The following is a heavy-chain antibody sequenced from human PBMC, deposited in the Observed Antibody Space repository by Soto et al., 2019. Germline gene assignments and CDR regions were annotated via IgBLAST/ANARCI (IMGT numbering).Heavy chain of an antibody. CDR3: TGEVASGY. CDR2: ISRDGGTK. CDR1: GFTVSTYR. J-gene: IGHJ4*02. Sequence: QVQLVESGGGVVQPGRSLRLSCAVSGFTVSTYRMHWVRQAPGKGLEWVAVISRDGGTKYYADSVKGRFTISRDNSWNTLFVEMNSLRGDDMAVYYCTGEVASGYWGQGTLVTVSS. D-gene: IGHD2-8*02. V-gene: IGHV3-30*03.